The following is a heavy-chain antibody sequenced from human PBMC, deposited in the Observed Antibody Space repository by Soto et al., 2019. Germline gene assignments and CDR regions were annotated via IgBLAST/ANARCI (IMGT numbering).Heavy chain of an antibody. V-gene: IGHV2-5*01. CDR1: GFSLSTSGVG. D-gene: IGHD1-26*01. CDR2: IYWNDDK. Sequence: SGPTLVKPTQTLTLTCTFSGFSLSTSGVGVGWIRQPPGKALEWLALIYWNDDKRYSPSLKSRLTITKDTSKNQVVLTMTNMDPVDTATYYCARIITSVGGPDYWGQGTLVTVSS. CDR3: ARIITSVGGPDY. J-gene: IGHJ4*02.